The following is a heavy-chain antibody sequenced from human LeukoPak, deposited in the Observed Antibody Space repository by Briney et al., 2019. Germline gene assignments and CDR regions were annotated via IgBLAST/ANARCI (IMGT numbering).Heavy chain of an antibody. D-gene: IGHD3-3*02. Sequence: PSETLSLTCTVSGAPVSGYYWTWLRQPPGKRLEWIGFVHYSGSTSYNPSLNSRVTMSLDASKNQFSLNLSSVTAADTAVYYCVQVRLAGLFDPWGQGTQVIVSS. J-gene: IGHJ5*02. CDR1: GAPVSGYY. CDR2: VHYSGST. CDR3: VQVRLAGLFDP. V-gene: IGHV4-59*02.